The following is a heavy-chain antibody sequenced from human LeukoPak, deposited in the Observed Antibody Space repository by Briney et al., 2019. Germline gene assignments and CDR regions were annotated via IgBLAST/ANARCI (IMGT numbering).Heavy chain of an antibody. D-gene: IGHD5-24*01. CDR2: IKQDGSEK. CDR3: ASRRDGYNY. J-gene: IGHJ4*02. Sequence: GGSLRLSCAASGFTFSTFWMNWVRQAPGKGLEWVANIKQDGSEKYYVDSVKGRFTISRDNAKNSLYLQMNSLRAEDTAVYYCASRRDGYNYWGQGTLVTVSS. V-gene: IGHV3-7*01. CDR1: GFTFSTFW.